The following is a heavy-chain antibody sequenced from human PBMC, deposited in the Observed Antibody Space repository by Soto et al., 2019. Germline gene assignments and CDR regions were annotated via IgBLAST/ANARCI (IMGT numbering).Heavy chain of an antibody. J-gene: IGHJ4*02. D-gene: IGHD1-26*01. V-gene: IGHV3-48*02. CDR3: ARTYSGSGFPAGVDY. CDR1: GFTFSSYS. Sequence: GGSLRLSCAASGFTFSSYSMNWVRQAPGKGLEWVSYISSSSSTIYYADSVKGRFTISRDNAKNSLYLQMNSLRDEDTAVYYCARTYSGSGFPAGVDYWGQGTLVTVSS. CDR2: ISSSSSTI.